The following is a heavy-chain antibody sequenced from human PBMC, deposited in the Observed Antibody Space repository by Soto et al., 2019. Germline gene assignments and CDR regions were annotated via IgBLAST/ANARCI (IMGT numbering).Heavy chain of an antibody. J-gene: IGHJ4*02. CDR2: IYYSGST. CDR3: ASMGYHYGSGSYPLDY. Sequence: SETLSLTCTVSGGSISSYYWSWIRQPPGKGLERIGYIYYSGSTNYNPSLRSRVTISVDTSKNQFSLKLRSVTAADTAVYYCASMGYHYGSGSYPLDYWGQGTLVTVS. D-gene: IGHD3-10*01. CDR1: GGSISSYY. V-gene: IGHV4-59*08.